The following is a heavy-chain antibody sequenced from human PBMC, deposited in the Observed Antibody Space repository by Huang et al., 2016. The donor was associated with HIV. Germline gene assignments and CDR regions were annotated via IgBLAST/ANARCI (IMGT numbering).Heavy chain of an antibody. CDR1: GGTFSSFG. CDR2: IIPNLGTT. Sequence: QVQLVQSGAEVKKSGSSVKVSCKASGGTFSSFGITGVRQAPGQGLEWMGGIIPNLGTTNYAQKFQGRVTITADEFTSTAHMELRRLRSGDTAVYYCAREFEYTSSDFAFDIWGQGTLVTVSS. CDR3: AREFEYTSSDFAFDI. D-gene: IGHD1-26*01. V-gene: IGHV1-69*01. J-gene: IGHJ3*02.